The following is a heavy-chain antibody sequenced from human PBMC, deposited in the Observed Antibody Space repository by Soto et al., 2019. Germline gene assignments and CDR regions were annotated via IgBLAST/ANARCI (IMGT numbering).Heavy chain of an antibody. CDR2: ISAHNGNT. Sequence: QVHLVQSGAEVKKPGASVKVSCKGSGYTFTSYGITWVRQAPGQGLEWMGWISAHNGNTDYAQRLQGRVTVTRDTATSTAYMELRSLRSDDTAVYYCARGRYGDYWGQGALVTVSS. J-gene: IGHJ4*02. CDR3: ARGRYGDY. D-gene: IGHD1-1*01. V-gene: IGHV1-18*01. CDR1: GYTFTSYG.